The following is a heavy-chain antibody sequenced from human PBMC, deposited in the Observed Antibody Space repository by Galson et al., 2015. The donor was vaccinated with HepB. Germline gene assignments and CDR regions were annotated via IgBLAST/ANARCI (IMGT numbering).Heavy chain of an antibody. D-gene: IGHD1-26*01. CDR1: GFTFSTYG. J-gene: IGHJ6*02. CDR2: ISYDGSNK. V-gene: IGHV3-30*18. Sequence: SLRLSCAVSGFTFSTYGMHWVRQAPGKGREWGAVISYDGSNKYYADSVKGRFTISRDNSKNTLYLQMNSLRAEDTAVYYCAKDRGIVGATTGYYYYGMDVWGQGTTVTVSS. CDR3: AKDRGIVGATTGYYYYGMDV.